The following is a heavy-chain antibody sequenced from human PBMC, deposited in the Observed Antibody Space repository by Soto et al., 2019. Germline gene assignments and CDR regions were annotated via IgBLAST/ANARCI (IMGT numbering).Heavy chain of an antibody. V-gene: IGHV5-51*01. J-gene: IGHJ4*02. CDR3: ARSPRSSPYFDY. CDR1: GHTFSHFW. Sequence: WESLTISCPSSGHTFSHFWIGWVRQLPGKGLEWMGIIYPGDHETRYSPSFHGKVTISADKSINTAYLQWNSLEASDTAFYFCARSPRSSPYFDYWGQGALVTV. CDR2: IYPGDHET. D-gene: IGHD6-13*01.